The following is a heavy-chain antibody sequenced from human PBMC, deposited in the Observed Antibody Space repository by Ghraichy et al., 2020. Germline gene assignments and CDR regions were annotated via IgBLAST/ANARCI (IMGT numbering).Heavy chain of an antibody. J-gene: IGHJ4*02. D-gene: IGHD1-1*01. V-gene: IGHV3-74*01. CDR1: GFTFHRYS. CDR3: ARDLNWKFDD. CDR2: VNNDGSTT. Sequence: GGSLRLSCAASGFTFHRYSMHCVRQAPGKGLVWVSHVNNDGSTTSYADFVKGRFTISRDNAKNTLYLQMNSLRAEDTALYYCARDLNWKFDDWGQRTLVTVSS.